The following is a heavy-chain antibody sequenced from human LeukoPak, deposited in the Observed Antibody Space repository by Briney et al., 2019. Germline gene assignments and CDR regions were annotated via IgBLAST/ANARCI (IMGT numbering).Heavy chain of an antibody. CDR1: GFTFSSYW. CDR3: ARGGNYYDSSGYLYYFDY. J-gene: IGHJ4*02. Sequence: PGGSLRLSCAASGFTFSSYWMHWVRQAPGKGLVWVSRINSDGSSTSYADSVKGRFTISRDNAKNSLYLQMNSLRAEDTAVYYCARGGNYYDSSGYLYYFDYWGQGTLVTVSS. D-gene: IGHD3-22*01. V-gene: IGHV3-74*01. CDR2: INSDGSST.